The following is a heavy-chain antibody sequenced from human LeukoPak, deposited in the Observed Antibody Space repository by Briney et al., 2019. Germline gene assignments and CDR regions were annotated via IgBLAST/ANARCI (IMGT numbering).Heavy chain of an antibody. CDR3: AKDIGPHLPPASFALGY. J-gene: IGHJ4*02. Sequence: PGGSLRLSCAGAGFTFDDYAIHWVRQAPGKGLEWVSGVNWNGGSVGYADSVKGRVTVSSDNAKNSLFLQMNRLRPEDTALYFCAKDIGPHLPPASFALGYWGQGTLVTVSS. V-gene: IGHV3-9*01. CDR2: VNWNGGSV. D-gene: IGHD2-2*01. CDR1: GFTFDDYA.